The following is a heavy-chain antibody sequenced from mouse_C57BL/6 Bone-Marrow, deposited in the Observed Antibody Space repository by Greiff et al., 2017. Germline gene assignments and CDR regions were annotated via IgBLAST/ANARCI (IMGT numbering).Heavy chain of an antibody. CDR1: GFNIKDDY. CDR2: IGPENGDT. J-gene: IGHJ3*01. V-gene: IGHV14-4*01. D-gene: IGHD2-14*01. CDR3: TTLKVSRLPFLGLVD. Sequence: VQLQQSGAELVRPGASVKLSCTASGFNIKDDYMHWVKQRPDQGLEWIGWIGPENGDTEYASRFQGRATITADTSSHTAYLQLSSLTSEDTAVYYCTTLKVSRLPFLGLVDWGRETLVTVSA.